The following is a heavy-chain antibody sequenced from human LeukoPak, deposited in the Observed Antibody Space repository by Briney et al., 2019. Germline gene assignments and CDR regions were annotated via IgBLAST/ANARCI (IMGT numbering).Heavy chain of an antibody. Sequence: ASVKVSCKASGYIFTGYYMHWVRQAPGQGLEWMGWINPNSGGTNHAQKFQGRVTMTRDTSISTAYMELSRLRSDDTAVYYCARDPAGIAAHLDYWGQGTLVTVSS. CDR1: GYIFTGYY. V-gene: IGHV1-2*02. CDR2: INPNSGGT. J-gene: IGHJ4*02. D-gene: IGHD6-13*01. CDR3: ARDPAGIAAHLDY.